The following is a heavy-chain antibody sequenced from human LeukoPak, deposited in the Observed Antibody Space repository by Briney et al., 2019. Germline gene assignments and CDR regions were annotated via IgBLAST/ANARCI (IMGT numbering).Heavy chain of an antibody. CDR2: ISYDGSNK. CDR3: ARDLYSSSTPGY. Sequence: PGRSLRLSCAASGFTFSSYGMHWVRQAPGKGLEWVAVISYDGSNKYYADSVKGRFTISRDNSKNTLYLQMNSLRAEDTAVYYCARDLYSSSTPGYWGQGTLVTVSS. D-gene: IGHD6-6*01. V-gene: IGHV3-30*03. CDR1: GFTFSSYG. J-gene: IGHJ4*02.